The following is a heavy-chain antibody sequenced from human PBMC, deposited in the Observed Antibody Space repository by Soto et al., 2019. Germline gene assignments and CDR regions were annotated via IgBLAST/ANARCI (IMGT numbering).Heavy chain of an antibody. CDR2: IYPGDSDT. V-gene: IGHV5-51*01. Sequence: PGESLKISCKGSGYSFTSYWIGWVRQMPGKGLEWMGIIYPGDSDTRYSPSFQGQVTISADKSISTAYLQWSSLKASDTAMYYCARIGVVVVPAAMKHYYYMDVWGKGTTVTVSS. CDR3: ARIGVVVVPAAMKHYYYMDV. D-gene: IGHD2-2*01. CDR1: GYSFTSYW. J-gene: IGHJ6*03.